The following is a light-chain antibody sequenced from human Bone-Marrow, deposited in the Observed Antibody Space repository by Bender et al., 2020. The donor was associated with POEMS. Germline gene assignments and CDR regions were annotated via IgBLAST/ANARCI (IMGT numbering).Light chain of an antibody. CDR2: ENN. J-gene: IGLJ2*01. Sequence: QSVLTQPPSVSAAPGQKVTISCSRSTSNIGENYVSWFQHVPGTAPKLLIYENNKRPSEIPDRFSGSTSATSATLAIAGLQTGDEADYYCGTWDSSLSVGVFGGGTRLTVL. V-gene: IGLV1-51*02. CDR3: GTWDSSLSVGV. CDR1: TSNIGENY.